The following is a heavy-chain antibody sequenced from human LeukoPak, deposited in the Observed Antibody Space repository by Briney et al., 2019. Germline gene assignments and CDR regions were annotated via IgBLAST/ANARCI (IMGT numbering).Heavy chain of an antibody. Sequence: VQPGGSLRLSCAASGFAFSSYEMNWGRQAPGEGLGWVGVIWNDGTTTFYADSVRGRFTISRDNSKNTLYLQMNSLRAEDTAVYYCARDRTNFVDYWGQGTLVTVSS. CDR1: GFAFSSYE. J-gene: IGHJ4*02. V-gene: IGHV3-33*08. CDR3: ARDRTNFVDY. CDR2: IWNDGTTT.